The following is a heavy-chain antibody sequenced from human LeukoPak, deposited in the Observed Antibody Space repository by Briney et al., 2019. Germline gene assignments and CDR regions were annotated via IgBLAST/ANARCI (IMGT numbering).Heavy chain of an antibody. D-gene: IGHD2-15*01. CDR2: INHSGST. V-gene: IGHV4-34*01. Sequence: SETLSLTCAVYGGSFSGYYWSWIRQPPGKGLEWIGEINHSGSTNYNPSLKSRVTISVDTSKNQFSLKLSSVTAADTAVYYCARGFHYWSGGSCLLRPFDYRGQGTPVTVSS. CDR1: GGSFSGYY. J-gene: IGHJ4*02. CDR3: ARGFHYWSGGSCLLRPFDY.